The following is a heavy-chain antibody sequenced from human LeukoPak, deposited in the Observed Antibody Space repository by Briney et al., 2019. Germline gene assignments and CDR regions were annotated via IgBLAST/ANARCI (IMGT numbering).Heavy chain of an antibody. D-gene: IGHD5-18*01. CDR3: AGDGGYGYGSDY. J-gene: IGHJ4*02. CDR1: GFTFSSYS. V-gene: IGHV3-21*01. CDR2: ISNSDSFI. Sequence: GGSLRLSCAASGFTFSSYSMNWVRQAPGKGLEWVSSISNSDSFIYYADSVKGRFTISRDNAKNSLYLQMNSLRAEDTALYYCAGDGGYGYGSDYWGQGTLVTVPS.